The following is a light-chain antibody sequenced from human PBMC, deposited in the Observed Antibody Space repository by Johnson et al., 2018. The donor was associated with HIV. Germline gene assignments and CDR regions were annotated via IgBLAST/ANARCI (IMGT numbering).Light chain of an antibody. Sequence: QPVLTQPPSVSAAPGQKVTISCAGSSSNIGNNYVSWYQQFPGTAPKLLIYENNKRPSGIPDRISGSKSGTSATLGLAGLQTGDEADYYCGTWDSSLNTFVFGSGTKVTAL. CDR1: SSNIGNNY. CDR2: ENN. CDR3: GTWDSSLNTFV. V-gene: IGLV1-51*01. J-gene: IGLJ1*01.